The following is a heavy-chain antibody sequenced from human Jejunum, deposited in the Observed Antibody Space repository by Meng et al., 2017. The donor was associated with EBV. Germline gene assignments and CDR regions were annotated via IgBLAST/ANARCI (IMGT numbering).Heavy chain of an antibody. Sequence: VQRVESGGGLVQPGDSLRLSCAASGFPLSSYWMHWVRQAPGKGLVWVSRINSDGSKTNYADSVKGRFTISRDIAKNTLYLQLNSLRADDTAVYYCVRGPPPDTWGQGTLVTVSS. CDR2: INSDGSKT. V-gene: IGHV3-74*01. J-gene: IGHJ5*02. CDR1: GFPLSSYW. CDR3: VRGPPPDT.